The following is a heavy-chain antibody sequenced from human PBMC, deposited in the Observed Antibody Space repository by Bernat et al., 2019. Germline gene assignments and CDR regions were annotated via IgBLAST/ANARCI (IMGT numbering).Heavy chain of an antibody. CDR3: ARRSGTMVGGVIPDDAFDI. Sequence: EVQLVESGGGLVQPGGSLRLSCAASGFTFSSYSMNWVRQAPGKGLEWVSYISSSSSTIYYADSVKGRFTISRDNAKNSLYLQMNSLRAEDTAVYYWARRSGTMVGGVIPDDAFDIWGEGTMVTVSS. CDR2: ISSSSSTI. V-gene: IGHV3-48*01. CDR1: GFTFSSYS. D-gene: IGHD3-10*01. J-gene: IGHJ3*02.